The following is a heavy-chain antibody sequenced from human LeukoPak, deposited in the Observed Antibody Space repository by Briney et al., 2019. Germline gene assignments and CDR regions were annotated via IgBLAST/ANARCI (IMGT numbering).Heavy chain of an antibody. D-gene: IGHD2-2*01. Sequence: PSRSLRLSCAASGFTFDDYAMHWVRQAPGKGLEWVSGISWNSGSIGYADSVKGRFTISRDNAKNSLYLQMNSLRAEDTALYYCAKGRDKYQLLSKNWFDPWGQGTLVTVSS. CDR2: ISWNSGSI. J-gene: IGHJ5*02. CDR1: GFTFDDYA. CDR3: AKGRDKYQLLSKNWFDP. V-gene: IGHV3-9*01.